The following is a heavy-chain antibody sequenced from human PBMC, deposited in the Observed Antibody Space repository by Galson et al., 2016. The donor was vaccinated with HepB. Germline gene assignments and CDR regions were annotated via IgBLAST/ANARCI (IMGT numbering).Heavy chain of an antibody. J-gene: IGHJ4*02. CDR1: GFTFRNYA. CDR2: IHLAGRDI. V-gene: IGHV3-23*05. Sequence: SLRLSCAASGFTFRNYAMSWVRQAPEKGLEWVSAIHLAGRDIYYADSVRGRFTISRDDSNSMLYLQMNSLRPEDSALYYCTKHEVRTHDHWGQGTLVTVSS. CDR3: TKHEVRTHDH. D-gene: IGHD3-22*01.